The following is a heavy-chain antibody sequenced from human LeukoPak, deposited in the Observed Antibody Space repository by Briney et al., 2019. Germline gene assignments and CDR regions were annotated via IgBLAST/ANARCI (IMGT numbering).Heavy chain of an antibody. D-gene: IGHD6-19*01. J-gene: IGHJ4*02. CDR1: GFTVSSNY. V-gene: IGHV3-66*01. Sequence: GGSLRLSCAASGFTVSSNYMSWVRQAPGKGLEWVSVIYSGGSTYYADSVKGRFTISRDNSKNTLYLQMNSLRAEDTAVYYCARDLLAGYSSGWYFDYWGRGTLVTVSS. CDR3: ARDLLAGYSSGWYFDY. CDR2: IYSGGST.